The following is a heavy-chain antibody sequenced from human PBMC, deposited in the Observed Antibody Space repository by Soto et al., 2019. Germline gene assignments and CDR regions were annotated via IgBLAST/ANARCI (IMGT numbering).Heavy chain of an antibody. CDR1: GYTLNTYG. D-gene: IGHD3-3*01. CDR3: ARDPHEFWTSYWFDP. Sequence: SVKVTCKTSGYTLNTYGINWVRQAPGQGLELMGWISAYDGKTTYAEKFQGRVTLTTDTSTSTAYMELRSLRSDDTAIYYCARDPHEFWTSYWFDPWGQGTPVTVSS. V-gene: IGHV1-18*01. CDR2: ISAYDGKT. J-gene: IGHJ5*02.